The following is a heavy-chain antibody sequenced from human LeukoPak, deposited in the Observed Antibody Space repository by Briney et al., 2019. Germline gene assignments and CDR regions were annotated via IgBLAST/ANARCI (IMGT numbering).Heavy chain of an antibody. J-gene: IGHJ6*02. CDR1: GYTLTELS. Sequence: GASVKVSCKVSGYTLTELSMHWVRQAPGKGREWMGGFDPEDGETIYAQKFQGRVTMTEDTSTDTAYMELSSLRSEDTAVYYCATTRPHIVVVVAANYYYYGMDVWGQGTTVTVSS. CDR3: ATTRPHIVVVVAANYYYYGMDV. V-gene: IGHV1-24*01. D-gene: IGHD2-15*01. CDR2: FDPEDGET.